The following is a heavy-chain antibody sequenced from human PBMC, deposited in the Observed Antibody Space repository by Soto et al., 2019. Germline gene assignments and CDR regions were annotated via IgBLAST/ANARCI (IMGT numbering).Heavy chain of an antibody. D-gene: IGHD6-19*01. J-gene: IGHJ1*01. Sequence: QITLKESGPTLVKPTQTLALNCTFSGFSFKTRGVGVAWIRQPPGKTLEWLAVTFWDDDRRYRPSLTDKITITKDLCTNQVVPTMANMGPVDTCTYYCAHLVPGPLSFAYWGQGAVVTVSS. V-gene: IGHV2-5*02. CDR1: GFSFKTRGVG. CDR3: AHLVPGPLSFAY. CDR2: TFWDDDR.